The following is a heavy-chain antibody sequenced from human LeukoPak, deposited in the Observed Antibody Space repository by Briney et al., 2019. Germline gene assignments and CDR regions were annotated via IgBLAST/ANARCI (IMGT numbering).Heavy chain of an antibody. J-gene: IGHJ4*02. Sequence: ASAKVSCKASGYTFTSYGISWVRQAPGQGLEWMGWISAYNGNTNYAQKLQGRVTMTTDTSTSTAYMELRSLRSDDTAVYYCARGPLVRGVTLPDYWGQGTLVTVSS. CDR3: ARGPLVRGVTLPDY. CDR1: GYTFTSYG. V-gene: IGHV1-18*01. CDR2: ISAYNGNT. D-gene: IGHD3-10*01.